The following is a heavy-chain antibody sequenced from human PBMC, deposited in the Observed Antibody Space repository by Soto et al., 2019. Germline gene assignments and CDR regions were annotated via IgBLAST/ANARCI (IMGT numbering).Heavy chain of an antibody. Sequence: QLVESGGGLVQPGGSLRLSCAASGFASSTYSMNWVRQAPGKGLEWVSYISFSSTTIFYADSVRGRFTISRDNAKNSLYLQMNTLRDEDTAVYYCARDNGMAGSFDPWGQGTLVTVSS. J-gene: IGHJ5*02. D-gene: IGHD2-8*01. CDR3: ARDNGMAGSFDP. V-gene: IGHV3-48*02. CDR1: GFASSTYS. CDR2: ISFSSTTI.